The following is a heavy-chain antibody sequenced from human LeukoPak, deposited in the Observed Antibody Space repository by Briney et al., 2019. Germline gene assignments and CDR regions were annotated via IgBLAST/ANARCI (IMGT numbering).Heavy chain of an antibody. CDR3: ARTARYDFWSGYPSYFDY. D-gene: IGHD3-3*01. V-gene: IGHV4-59*01. J-gene: IGHJ4*02. CDR1: GFTFSTKW. Sequence: GSLRLSCAASGFTFSTKWMTWVRQAPGKGLEWIGYIYYSGSTNYNPSLKSRVTISVDTSKNQFSLKLSSVTAADTAVYYCARTARYDFWSGYPSYFDYWGQGTLVTVSS. CDR2: IYYSGST.